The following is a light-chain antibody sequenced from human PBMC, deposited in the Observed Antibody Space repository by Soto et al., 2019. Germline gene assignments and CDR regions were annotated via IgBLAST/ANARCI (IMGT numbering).Light chain of an antibody. CDR2: GAS. J-gene: IGKJ1*01. V-gene: IGKV3-20*01. CDR3: QQYGSSRWT. CDR1: QSVSVRF. Sequence: EIVLTHSQGTLSLSPCERATLSWRASQSVSVRFLAWYQQKPGQAPRLLMYGASSRATGIPDRFSGTGSGTDFTLTISRLEPEDFAVYYCQQYGSSRWTFGQGTKV.